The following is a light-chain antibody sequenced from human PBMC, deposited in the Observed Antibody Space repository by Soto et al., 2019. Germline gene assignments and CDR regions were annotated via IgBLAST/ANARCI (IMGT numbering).Light chain of an antibody. V-gene: IGKV1-12*01. CDR3: PQANSFPFT. CDR1: QGISSW. J-gene: IGKJ3*01. CDR2: AAS. Sequence: DIQRTQSPSSVSASVGDRVTITCRASQGISSWLAWYEQKPGKAPKLLIYAASSWQSGVPSRFSGRATRKEITITISSLQPEDFESYYRPQANSFPFTLGSGTKVAIQ.